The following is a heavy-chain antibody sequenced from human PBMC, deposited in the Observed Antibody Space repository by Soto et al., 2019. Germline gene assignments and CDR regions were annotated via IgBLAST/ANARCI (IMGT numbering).Heavy chain of an antibody. CDR2: TSYDGSNK. J-gene: IGHJ1*01. D-gene: IGHD2-21*02. Sequence: QVQLVESGGGVVQPGTSLRLSCVGSGFTFRSYVIHWVRQAPGKGLEWVALTSYDGSNKDYGDSVKGQFTISRDNARNKVDQQKDSLRRENTALYYCARWVTAGGLAVWGQGTLVSVSS. V-gene: IGHV3-33*05. CDR3: ARWVTAGGLAV. CDR1: GFTFRSYV.